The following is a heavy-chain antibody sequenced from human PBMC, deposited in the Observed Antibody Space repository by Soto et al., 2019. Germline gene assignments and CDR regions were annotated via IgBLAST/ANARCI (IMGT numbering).Heavy chain of an antibody. J-gene: IGHJ3*02. D-gene: IGHD6-13*01. Sequence: QVQLQESGPGLVKPSETLSLTCTVSGGSISSYYWSWIRQPPGKGLEWIGYINYSGSTNYNPSLKSRVTTSVDTSKNQFSLKLSSVTAADTAVYYCTSSSWYEPDAFDIWGQGTMVTVSS. CDR3: TSSSWYEPDAFDI. V-gene: IGHV4-59*01. CDR1: GGSISSYY. CDR2: INYSGST.